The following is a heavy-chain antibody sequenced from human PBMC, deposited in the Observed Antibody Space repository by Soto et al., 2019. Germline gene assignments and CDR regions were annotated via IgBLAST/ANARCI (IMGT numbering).Heavy chain of an antibody. CDR3: ARVRGNQLLGWFDP. V-gene: IGHV4-31*03. J-gene: IGHJ5*02. Sequence: QVQLQESGPGLVKPSQTLSLTCTVSGGSISSGGYYWSWIRQHPGKGLEWIGYIYHSGTTYYNPSLKSRVTISVDTSKNQFSLKLTSVTAADTAVSHCARVRGNQLLGWFDPWGQGTLVTVSS. CDR1: GGSISSGGYY. D-gene: IGHD2-2*01. CDR2: IYHSGTT.